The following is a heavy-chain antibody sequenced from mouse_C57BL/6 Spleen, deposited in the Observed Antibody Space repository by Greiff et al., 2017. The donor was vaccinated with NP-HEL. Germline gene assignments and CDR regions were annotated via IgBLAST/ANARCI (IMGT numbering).Heavy chain of an antibody. V-gene: IGHV14-3*01. CDR1: GFNIKNTY. Sequence: VQLQQSVAELVRPGASVKLSCTASGFNIKNTYMEWVKQRPEQGLEWIGRIDPANGNTKYAPKFQGKATITADTSSNTAYLQLSSLTSEDTAIYYCARYAYYAMDYWGQGTSVTVSS. CDR3: ARYAYYAMDY. CDR2: IDPANGNT. J-gene: IGHJ4*01. D-gene: IGHD6-5*01.